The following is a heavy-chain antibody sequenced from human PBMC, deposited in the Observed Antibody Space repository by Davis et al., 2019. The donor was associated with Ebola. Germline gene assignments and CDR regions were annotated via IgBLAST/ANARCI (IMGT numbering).Heavy chain of an antibody. CDR2: INGGNGNT. J-gene: IGHJ5*02. CDR3: ARSYLIST. D-gene: IGHD3-10*01. CDR1: GYSFTSNI. Sequence: ASVKVSCKTPGYSFTSNIMHWVRQAPGQRLEWVGWINGGNGNTKYSQKFQGRITISRDTSATIVYLELNSLRSEDTAVYYCARSYLISTWGQGTLVTVSS. V-gene: IGHV1-3*01.